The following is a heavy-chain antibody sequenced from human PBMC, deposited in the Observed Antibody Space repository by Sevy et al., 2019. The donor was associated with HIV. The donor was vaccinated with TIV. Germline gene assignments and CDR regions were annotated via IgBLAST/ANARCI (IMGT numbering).Heavy chain of an antibody. CDR2: ISGSGSRT. Sequence: GGSLRLSCAVSGFSFDSYGMTWVRQAPGKGLEWVSGISGSGSRTYYADSVKGRFIISRDNYKNTLDLQRNSLRSEDTAIYYCAKGGGGHYDPDEIGYYFYYYNMDVWDKGTTVTVSS. V-gene: IGHV3-23*01. J-gene: IGHJ6*03. CDR1: GFSFDSYG. D-gene: IGHD3-22*01. CDR3: AKGGGGHYDPDEIGYYFYYYNMDV.